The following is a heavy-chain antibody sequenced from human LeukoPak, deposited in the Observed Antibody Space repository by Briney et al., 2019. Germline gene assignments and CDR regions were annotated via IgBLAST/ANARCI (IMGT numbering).Heavy chain of an antibody. D-gene: IGHD3-9*01. V-gene: IGHV3-23*01. J-gene: IGHJ4*02. CDR2: ISGSGVTT. CDR1: EFTFSSYG. CDR3: ANQSPYYDILTGYYRD. Sequence: GGSLRLSCAASEFTFSSYGLTWVRQAPGKGLEWVSSISGSGVTTSYADSVQGRFTISRDNSKNTLYLQMSSLRAEDTAVYYCANQSPYYDILTGYYRDWGQGTLVTVSS.